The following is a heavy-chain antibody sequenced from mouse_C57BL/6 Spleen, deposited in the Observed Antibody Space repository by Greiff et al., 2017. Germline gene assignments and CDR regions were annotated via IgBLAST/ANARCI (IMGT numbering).Heavy chain of an antibody. J-gene: IGHJ4*01. CDR3: ARSEGNYPSYYAMDY. CDR1: GYTFTDYE. V-gene: IGHV1-15*01. Sequence: QVQLQQSGAELVRPGASVTLSCKASGYTFTDYEMHWVKQTPVHGLEWIGAIDPETGGTAYNQKFKGKAILTADKSSSTAYMELRSLTSEDSAVYCCARSEGNYPSYYAMDYWGQGTSVTVSS. D-gene: IGHD2-1*01. CDR2: IDPETGGT.